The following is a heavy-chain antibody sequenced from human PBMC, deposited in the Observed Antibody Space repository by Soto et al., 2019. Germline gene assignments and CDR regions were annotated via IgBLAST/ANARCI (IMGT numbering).Heavy chain of an antibody. CDR3: AKIGDDFWTTYYYYGMDV. Sequence: GGSLRLSCAASGFTFSSYAMSWVRQAPGKGLEWVSAISGSGGSTYYADSVKGRFTISRDNSKNTLYLQMNSLRAEDTAVYYCAKIGDDFWTTYYYYGMDVWGQGTTVTVSS. J-gene: IGHJ6*02. CDR2: ISGSGGST. V-gene: IGHV3-23*01. D-gene: IGHD3-3*01. CDR1: GFTFSSYA.